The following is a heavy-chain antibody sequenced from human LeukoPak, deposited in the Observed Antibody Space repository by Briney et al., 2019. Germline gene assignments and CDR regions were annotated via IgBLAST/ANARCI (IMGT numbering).Heavy chain of an antibody. CDR1: GGPISSYY. Sequence: LSETLSLICTVSGGPISSYYLSWIRPPAAKGLYWIGRVYTRGSTNVHPSLTRRVTMSLDTYKNQFALKLGSVTAAHTPGSFCGRTYGYLYAFDIWGQGTMVTVSS. V-gene: IGHV4-4*07. D-gene: IGHD5-18*01. CDR2: VYTRGST. J-gene: IGHJ3*02. CDR3: GRTYGYLYAFDI.